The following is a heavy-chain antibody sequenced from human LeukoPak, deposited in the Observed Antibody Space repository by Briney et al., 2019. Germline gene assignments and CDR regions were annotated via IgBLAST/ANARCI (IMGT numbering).Heavy chain of an antibody. CDR3: ARGYCSSTRCYANWFDP. Sequence: GGSLRLSCAASGFMFSDYYMTWIRQAPGKGLEWVSDVSSSRSYTNYADSVKGRFTISRDNAKNSLYLQMNSLRAEDTALYYWARGYCSSTRCYANWFDPWVQGTLVTVSS. CDR2: VSSSRSYT. J-gene: IGHJ5*02. D-gene: IGHD2-2*01. V-gene: IGHV3-11*05. CDR1: GFMFSDYY.